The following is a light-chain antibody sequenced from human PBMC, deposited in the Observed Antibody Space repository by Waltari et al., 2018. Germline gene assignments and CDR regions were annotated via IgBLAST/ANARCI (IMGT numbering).Light chain of an antibody. J-gene: IGLJ3*02. CDR1: SSNIGNNF. V-gene: IGLV1-51*02. Sequence: QSVLTQPPSVSAAPGQKVTISCSGSSSNIGNNFVAWYQQLPGTAPKPLIYDKTGRPSGIPDRLSGSKAATSAALGITGLQTGDEADYYCGTWDDSLNAGVFGGGTKLTVL. CDR3: GTWDDSLNAGV. CDR2: DKT.